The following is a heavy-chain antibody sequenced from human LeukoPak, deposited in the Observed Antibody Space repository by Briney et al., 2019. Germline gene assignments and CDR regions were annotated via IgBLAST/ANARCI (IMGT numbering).Heavy chain of an antibody. CDR3: ARKYYGSGSYYTPSDY. V-gene: IGHV3-21*04. CDR1: GFSFSTST. J-gene: IGHJ4*02. D-gene: IGHD3-10*01. Sequence: GGSLRLSCAASGFSFSTSTMNWVRQAPGRGLEWVSSMSSSGSSIYYADSVKGRFTISRDNAKNSLYLQMNSLRAEDTAVYYCARKYYGSGSYYTPSDYWGQGTLVTVSS. CDR2: MSSSGSSI.